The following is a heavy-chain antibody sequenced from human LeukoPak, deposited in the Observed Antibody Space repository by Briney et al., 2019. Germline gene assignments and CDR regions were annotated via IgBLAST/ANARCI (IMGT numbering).Heavy chain of an antibody. D-gene: IGHD3-22*01. Sequence: PGGSLRLSCAASGSTVSSSYMSWVRQAPGKGLEWVSGVYSGGNTFYADSVKGRFTISRDNSKNTLYLQMDSLRAEDTAVYYCARESPYYSYAFDIWGQGTMVTVSS. J-gene: IGHJ3*02. V-gene: IGHV3-66*01. CDR3: ARESPYYSYAFDI. CDR2: VYSGGNT. CDR1: GSTVSSSY.